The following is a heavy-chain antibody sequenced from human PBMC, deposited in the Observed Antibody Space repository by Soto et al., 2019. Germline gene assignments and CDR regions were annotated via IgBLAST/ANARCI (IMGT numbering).Heavy chain of an antibody. CDR1: GFSFSTYG. Sequence: EVQLLESGGCLVQPGGSLRLSCEVSGFSFSTYGMSWVRQAPGKGLEWVSAISGSGVHTYYADSVKGRFTMSRDNSKNMLYLQMNSLRADDTAVYYCAKDMYCTSTSCYRDYYYYGMDVWGQGTTVTVSS. J-gene: IGHJ6*02. CDR3: AKDMYCTSTSCYRDYYYYGMDV. D-gene: IGHD2-2*02. V-gene: IGHV3-23*01. CDR2: ISGSGVHT.